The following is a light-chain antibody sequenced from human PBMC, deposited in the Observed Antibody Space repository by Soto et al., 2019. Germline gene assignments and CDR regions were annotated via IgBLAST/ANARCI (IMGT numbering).Light chain of an antibody. J-gene: IGLJ3*02. CDR3: AAWDDSLNGWV. CDR1: SSNIGSNT. Sequence: QSVLTQPPSASETPGQRVTISCSGSSSNIGSNTVNWYQQLPGTAPKLLIYSNNQRPSGVPDRFSGSKSGTSASLAISGLQSEDEADYHRAAWDDSLNGWVFGGGTKLTVL. CDR2: SNN. V-gene: IGLV1-44*01.